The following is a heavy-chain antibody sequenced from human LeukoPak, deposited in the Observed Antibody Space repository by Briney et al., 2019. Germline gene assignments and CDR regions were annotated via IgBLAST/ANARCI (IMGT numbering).Heavy chain of an antibody. CDR3: AREYGIAAVGGLDV. CDR2: LSYDGSNQ. J-gene: IGHJ6*04. D-gene: IGHD6-25*01. V-gene: IGHV3-30*04. Sequence: GGSLRLSCAASGFTFSAYSLHWLRQAPGKGLEWVADLSYDGSNQYYADSVKGRFTISRDTSKNVLYLQMNSLGAEDTAVYYCAREYGIAAVGGLDVWGKGITATVSS. CDR1: GFTFSAYS.